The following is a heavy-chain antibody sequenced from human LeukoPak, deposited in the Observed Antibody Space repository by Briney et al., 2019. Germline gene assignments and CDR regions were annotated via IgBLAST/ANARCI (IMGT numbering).Heavy chain of an antibody. V-gene: IGHV4-59*12. CDR2: IYYSGST. D-gene: IGHD6-13*01. J-gene: IGHJ6*03. CDR1: GGSISSYY. CDR3: ARSIAAAGRDHYYYYYMDV. Sequence: SETLSLTCTVSGGSISSYYWSWIRQPPGKGLEWIGYIYYSGSTNYNPSLKSRVTISVDTSKNQFSLKLSSVTAADTAVYYCARSIAAAGRDHYYYYYMDVWGKGTTVTISS.